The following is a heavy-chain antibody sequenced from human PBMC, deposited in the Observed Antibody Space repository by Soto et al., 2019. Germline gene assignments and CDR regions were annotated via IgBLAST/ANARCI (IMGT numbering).Heavy chain of an antibody. CDR3: GTVGFDQLRDYYFDY. CDR2: IYGDDDE. Sequence: QITLTESGPTLVTPTQTLTLTCTFSEFSLTSSRLGVGWIRQPPGKALEWLALIYGDDDERYGPSLKSRLTITKDTSKNQVVLTMTNMDPVDTATYYCGTVGFDQLRDYYFDYWGQGTLVTVSS. CDR1: EFSLTSSRLG. V-gene: IGHV2-5*05. D-gene: IGHD3-9*01. J-gene: IGHJ4*02.